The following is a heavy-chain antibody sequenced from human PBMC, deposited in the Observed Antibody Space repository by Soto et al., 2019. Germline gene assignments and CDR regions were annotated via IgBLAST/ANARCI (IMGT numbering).Heavy chain of an antibody. CDR3: ARHCSGGSCYDY. D-gene: IGHD2-15*01. V-gene: IGHV4-59*08. Sequence: SETLSLTCTVSGGSISSYYWSWIRQPPGKGLEWIGYIYYSGSTNYNPSLKSRVTISVDTSKNQFSLKLSSVSAADTAVYYCARHCSGGSCYDYWGQGTLVTVSS. J-gene: IGHJ4*02. CDR1: GGSISSYY. CDR2: IYYSGST.